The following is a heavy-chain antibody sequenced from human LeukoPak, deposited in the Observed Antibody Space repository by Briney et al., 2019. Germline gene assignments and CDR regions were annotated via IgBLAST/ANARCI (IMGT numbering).Heavy chain of an antibody. J-gene: IGHJ4*02. D-gene: IGHD2-15*01. Sequence: GGSLRLSCAASGFTFDDYAMHWVRQAPGKGLEWVSLISGDGGSTYYADSVKGRFTISRDNSKNSLYLQMNSLRTEDTALYYCVKDRDYSVDYWGQGTLVTVSS. CDR3: VKDRDYSVDY. V-gene: IGHV3-43*02. CDR2: ISGDGGST. CDR1: GFTFDDYA.